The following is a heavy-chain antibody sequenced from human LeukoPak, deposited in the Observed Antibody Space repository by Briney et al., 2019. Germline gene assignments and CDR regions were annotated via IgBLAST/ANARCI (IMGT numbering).Heavy chain of an antibody. D-gene: IGHD5/OR15-5a*01. V-gene: IGHV4-59*01. J-gene: IGHJ6*03. CDR3: ARGFDGGGDSVHQSYAYYHMDL. CDR2: IFYSGST. CDR1: GGSISSYY. Sequence: ETLSLTCTVPGGSISSYYWSWIRQPPGKGLEWIGYIFYSGSTNYNPSLKSRVTMSVDTYKNQFSLKLHSVTAADTAVYFCARGFDGGGDSVHQSYAYYHMDLWRKGLTVPVSS.